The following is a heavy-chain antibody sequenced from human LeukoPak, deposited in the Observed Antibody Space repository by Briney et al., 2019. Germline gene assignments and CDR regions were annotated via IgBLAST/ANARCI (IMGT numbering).Heavy chain of an antibody. V-gene: IGHV1-18*03. D-gene: IGHD2-15*01. J-gene: IGHJ6*02. Sequence: ASVKVSRKASGYTFTSYGISWVRQAPGQGLEWMGWISAYNGNTNYAQKLQGRLTMTTDTSTSTAYMELRSLRSDDMAVYYCARDSCSGGSCFSGMDVWSQGTTVTVSS. CDR2: ISAYNGNT. CDR1: GYTFTSYG. CDR3: ARDSCSGGSCFSGMDV.